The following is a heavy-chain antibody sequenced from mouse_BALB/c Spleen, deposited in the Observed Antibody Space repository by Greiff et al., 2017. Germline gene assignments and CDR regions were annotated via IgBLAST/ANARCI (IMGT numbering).Heavy chain of an antibody. J-gene: IGHJ3*01. CDR1: GYTFTSYW. CDR2: INPSTGYT. D-gene: IGHD1-1*01. V-gene: IGHV1-7*01. CDR3: ARSTTVGEFAY. Sequence: QVQLQQSGAELAKPGASVKMSCKASGYTFTSYWMHWVKQRPGQGLEWIGYINPSTGYTEYNQKFKDKATLTADKSSSTAYMQLSSLTSEDSAVYFCARSTTVGEFAYWGQGTLVTVSA.